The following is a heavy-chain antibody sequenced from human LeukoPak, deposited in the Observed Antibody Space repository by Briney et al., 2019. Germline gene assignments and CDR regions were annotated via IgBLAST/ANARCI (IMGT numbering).Heavy chain of an antibody. D-gene: IGHD4-17*01. V-gene: IGHV1-69*05. J-gene: IGHJ5*02. Sequence: ASVKVSCKTSGGTFNNSAISWVRQAPGQGLEWLGGIMPLFGTAGYAQKFQGRVTITTDESTRTVYLELTSLTSADTAVYYCARDVHGDYGSGWFDPWGQGTLVSVSS. CDR3: ARDVHGDYGSGWFDP. CDR1: GGTFNNSA. CDR2: IMPLFGTA.